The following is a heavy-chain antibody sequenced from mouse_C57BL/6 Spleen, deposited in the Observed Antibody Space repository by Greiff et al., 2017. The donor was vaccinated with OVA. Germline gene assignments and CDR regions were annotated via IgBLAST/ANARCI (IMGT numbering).Heavy chain of an antibody. Sequence: VHVKQSGPELVKPGASVKIPCKASGYTFTDYNMDWVKQSHGKSLEWIGDINPNNGGTIYNQKFKGKATLTVDKSSSTAYMELRSLTSEDTAVYYCARRNYYGSIYYYAMDYWGQGTSVTVSS. CDR3: ARRNYYGSIYYYAMDY. CDR1: GYTFTDYN. V-gene: IGHV1-18*01. CDR2: INPNNGGT. J-gene: IGHJ4*01. D-gene: IGHD1-1*01.